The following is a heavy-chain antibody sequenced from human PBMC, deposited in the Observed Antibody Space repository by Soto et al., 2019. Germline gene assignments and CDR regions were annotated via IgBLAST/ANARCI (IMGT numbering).Heavy chain of an antibody. CDR1: GFTFSSYA. V-gene: IGHV3-23*01. Sequence: EVQLLESGGGLVQPGGSLRLSCAASGFTFSSYAMSWVRQAPGKGLEWVSAISGSGGSTHYADSVKGRFTISRDNSKNTLYLQMNSLRAEDTAVYYCAKGLLARIVGATTPDYWGQGTLVTVSS. CDR2: ISGSGGST. D-gene: IGHD1-26*01. CDR3: AKGLLARIVGATTPDY. J-gene: IGHJ4*02.